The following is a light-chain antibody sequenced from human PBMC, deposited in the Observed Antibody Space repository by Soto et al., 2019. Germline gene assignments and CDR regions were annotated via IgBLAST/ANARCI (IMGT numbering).Light chain of an antibody. J-gene: IGLJ2*01. CDR2: RND. Sequence: QSVLTQPPSASGTPGQRVTISCSGSSSNVGRSYVYWYQQLPGTAPKLLIYRNDQRPSGVPDRFSASKSGTSASLAISDLWSEDEADYYCAAWDDSLTEGLFGGGTQLTVL. CDR1: SSNVGRSY. CDR3: AAWDDSLTEGL. V-gene: IGLV1-47*03.